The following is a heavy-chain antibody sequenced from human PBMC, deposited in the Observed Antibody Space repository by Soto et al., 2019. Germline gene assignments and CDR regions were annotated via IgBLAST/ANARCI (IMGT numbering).Heavy chain of an antibody. CDR1: GYTFTSYA. D-gene: IGHD5-18*01. Sequence: ASVKVSCKASGYTFTSYAMHWVRQAPGQRLEWMGWINAGNGNTKYSQKFQGRVTITRDTSASTAYMELSSLRSEDTAVYYCARGSWIQLWRTYDYWGQGTLVTVSS. J-gene: IGHJ4*02. V-gene: IGHV1-3*01. CDR3: ARGSWIQLWRTYDY. CDR2: INAGNGNT.